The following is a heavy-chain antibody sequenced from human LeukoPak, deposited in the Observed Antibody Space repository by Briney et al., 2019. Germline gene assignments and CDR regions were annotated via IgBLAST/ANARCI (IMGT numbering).Heavy chain of an antibody. V-gene: IGHV4-59*01. CDR2: VYYSGST. CDR3: AREEITMIVRI. Sequence: SETLSLTCTVSGDSISSYYWSWIRQPPGKGLEWVGYVYYSGSTNYNPSLKSRVTISVDTSKNQFSLKLRSVTAADTAIYYCAREEITMIVRIWGQGTMATVSS. J-gene: IGHJ3*02. D-gene: IGHD3-22*01. CDR1: GDSISSYY.